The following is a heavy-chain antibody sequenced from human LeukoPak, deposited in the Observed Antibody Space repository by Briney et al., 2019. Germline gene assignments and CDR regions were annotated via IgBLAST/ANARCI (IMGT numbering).Heavy chain of an antibody. CDR1: GGSISSSSYY. J-gene: IGHJ6*03. V-gene: IGHV4-61*02. CDR3: AREGKITMVRGVIRYYYMDV. CDR2: IFTSGST. Sequence: ASETLSLTCTVSGGSISSSSYYWSWIRQPAGKGLEWIGRIFTSGSTKYNPSLKSRVTISVDTSKNQFFLKLSSVTAADTAVYYCAREGKITMVRGVIRYYYMDVWGKGTTVTISS. D-gene: IGHD3-10*01.